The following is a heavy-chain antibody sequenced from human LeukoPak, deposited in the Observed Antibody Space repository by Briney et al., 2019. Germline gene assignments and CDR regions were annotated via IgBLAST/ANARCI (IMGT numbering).Heavy chain of an antibody. Sequence: PGGSLRLSCAASGLTVSSKYMSWVREAPGKGLEWVSVIYTGGSTYYADYLKGRLTISRDNSKNTLYLQINNLRGDDTAVYYCARWSERCDVFDIWGQGTMVTVSS. CDR2: IYTGGST. J-gene: IGHJ3*02. CDR3: ARWSERCDVFDI. CDR1: GLTVSSKY. V-gene: IGHV3-53*01.